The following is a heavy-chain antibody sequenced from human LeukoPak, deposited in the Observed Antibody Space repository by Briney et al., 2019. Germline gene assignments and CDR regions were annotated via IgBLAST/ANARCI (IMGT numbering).Heavy chain of an antibody. CDR2: IFGSGGSA. J-gene: IGHJ4*02. CDR1: GFTFNSYA. D-gene: IGHD6-19*01. V-gene: IGHV3-23*01. Sequence: GGSLRLSCAASGFTFNSYAMYWVHQAPGKGLEWVSGIFGSGGSAHYADSVKGRFAISRDNSKNRVYLQMNSLRAEDTAVYYCAKTATGYGSGHYPGWPVDYWGQGTLVTVSS. CDR3: AKTATGYGSGHYPGWPVDY.